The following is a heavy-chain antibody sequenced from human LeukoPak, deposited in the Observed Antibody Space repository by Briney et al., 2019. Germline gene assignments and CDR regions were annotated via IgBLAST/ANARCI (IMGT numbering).Heavy chain of an antibody. CDR3: ARDWYYYDSSGYYHAYAFDY. CDR1: GFTFSSYG. D-gene: IGHD3-22*01. Sequence: PGGSLRLSCAASGFTFSSYGMHWVRQAPGKGLEWVAVIWHDGSNKYYADSVKGRFTISRDNSKNTLYLQMNSLRAEDTAVYYCARDWYYYDSSGYYHAYAFDYWGQGTLVTVSS. V-gene: IGHV3-33*01. J-gene: IGHJ4*02. CDR2: IWHDGSNK.